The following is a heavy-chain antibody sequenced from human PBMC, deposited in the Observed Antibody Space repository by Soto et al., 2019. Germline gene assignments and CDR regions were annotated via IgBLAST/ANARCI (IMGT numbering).Heavy chain of an antibody. D-gene: IGHD3-22*01. CDR2: IIPIFGTA. V-gene: IGHV1-69*12. CDR1: GGTFSSYA. Sequence: QVQLVQSGAEVKKPASSVKVSCKASGGTFSSYAISRVRQATGQGLEWMVGIIPIFGTANYAQKFQGRVTITADESTSTAYMELSSLRSEDTAVYYGARSKEGVVITTRFDYWGQGTLVTVSS. CDR3: ARSKEGVVITTRFDY. J-gene: IGHJ4*02.